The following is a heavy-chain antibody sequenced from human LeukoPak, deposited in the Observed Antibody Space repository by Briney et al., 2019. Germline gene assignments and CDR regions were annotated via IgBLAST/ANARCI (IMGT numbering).Heavy chain of an antibody. CDR2: IYYTGSS. CDR1: GXSISSGDYY. D-gene: IGHD3-10*01. CDR3: ARAGYGSGNYIDY. V-gene: IGHV4-30-4*01. J-gene: IGHJ4*02. Sequence: SQTLSLTCTVSGXSISSGDYYWSWIRQPPGKGLEWIGHIYYTGSSYYNPSLKSRVTISVDTSKNQFSLKLTSVTVADTAVYYCARAGYGSGNYIDYWGQGTLVAVSS.